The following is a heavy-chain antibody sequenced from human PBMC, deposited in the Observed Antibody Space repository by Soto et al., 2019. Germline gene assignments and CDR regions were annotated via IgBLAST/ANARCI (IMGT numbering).Heavy chain of an antibody. D-gene: IGHD2-15*01. CDR1: GGSISSSSYY. V-gene: IGHV4-39*01. CDR3: ARRIVMGCSGGSCYSDYYYYMDV. CDR2: IYYSGST. Sequence: PSETLSLTCTVSGGSISSSSYYWGWIRQPPGKGLEWIGSIYYSGSTYYNPSLKSRVTISVDTSKNQFSLKLSSVTAADTAVYYYARRIVMGCSGGSCYSDYYYYMDVWGKGTTVTVSS. J-gene: IGHJ6*03.